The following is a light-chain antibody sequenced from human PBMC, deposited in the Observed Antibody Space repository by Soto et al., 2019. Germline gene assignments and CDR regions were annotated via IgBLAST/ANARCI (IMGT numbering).Light chain of an antibody. Sequence: EIVMTQSPATLSVSPGERATLSCRASQSVSSNLAWYQQKPGQAPRLLIYGASTRATGIPARFSGSGSGTEFTRTISSLQSEDFAVYYCQQYNNWPRTFGQVTKLEIK. CDR2: GAS. V-gene: IGKV3-15*01. CDR3: QQYNNWPRT. J-gene: IGKJ2*01. CDR1: QSVSSN.